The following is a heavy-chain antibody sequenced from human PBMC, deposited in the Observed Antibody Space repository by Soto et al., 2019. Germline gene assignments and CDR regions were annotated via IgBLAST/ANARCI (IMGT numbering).Heavy chain of an antibody. CDR2: MNPNSVNT. J-gene: IGHJ3*02. CDR1: GYTFTSYD. V-gene: IGHV1-8*01. CDR3: ARVVEGESSSWDDALDI. D-gene: IGHD6-13*01. Sequence: ASVKVSCKASGYTFTSYDINWVRQATGQGLEWMGWMNPNSVNTGYAQKFQGRVTMTRNTSISTAYMELSSLRSEDTAVYYCARVVEGESSSWDDALDIWGQGTMVTVSS.